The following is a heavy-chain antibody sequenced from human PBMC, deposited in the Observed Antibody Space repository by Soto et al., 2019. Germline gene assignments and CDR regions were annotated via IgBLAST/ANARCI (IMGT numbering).Heavy chain of an antibody. CDR1: GFTFNVYG. Sequence: GGSLRLSCSASGFTFNVYGMHWVRQAPGKGLEWVSLISYDGSNKYYADSVKGRFTISRDNSKNKLYLQMYSLRVEDTAVYYCAKDRDYYYGSGSYSPFDYWGQGTLVTVSS. V-gene: IGHV3-30*18. J-gene: IGHJ4*02. CDR3: AKDRDYYYGSGSYSPFDY. D-gene: IGHD3-10*01. CDR2: ISYDGSNK.